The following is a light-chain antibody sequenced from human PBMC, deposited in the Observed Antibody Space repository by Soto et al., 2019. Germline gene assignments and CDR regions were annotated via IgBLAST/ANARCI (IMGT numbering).Light chain of an antibody. CDR1: SSDIGANNY. Sequence: QSVLTQPASVSGSLGQSITISCTGTSSDIGANNYVSWYQQPPDNAPKLMIYEVSNRPSGVSNRFSGSKSGNTASLTISGLQAEDEADYYCSSYTTSSTLLFGAGTKLTVL. CDR3: SSYTTSSTLL. J-gene: IGLJ2*01. CDR2: EVS. V-gene: IGLV2-14*01.